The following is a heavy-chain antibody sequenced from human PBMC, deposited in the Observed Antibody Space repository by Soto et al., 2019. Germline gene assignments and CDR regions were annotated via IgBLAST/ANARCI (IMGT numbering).Heavy chain of an antibody. J-gene: IGHJ4*02. V-gene: IGHV4-39*01. CDR3: VLLGTMVRAPMGLFGPRHDY. CDR1: GDTISSSSYY. D-gene: IGHD3-10*01. CDR2: IYYSGST. Sequence: QLHLQESGPGLVKPSETLSLTCTVSGDTISSSSYYWGWIRQPPGKGLEWIGSIYYSGSTYYNPYHKNRVTISVDTSKNQFSLKLSCVTAADTAVYYCVLLGTMVRAPMGLFGPRHDYWGQGTLVTVSS.